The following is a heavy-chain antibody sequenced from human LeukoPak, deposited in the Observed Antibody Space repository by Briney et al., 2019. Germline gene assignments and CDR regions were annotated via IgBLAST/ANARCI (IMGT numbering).Heavy chain of an antibody. Sequence: GGSLRLSCAASGFTFDDYAMHWVRQAPGKGLEWVSGISWNSGSIGYADSVKGRFTISRDNAKNSLYLQMNSLRAEDTALYYCAKGSYYDIVSGYFDYWGQGTLVTVSS. CDR3: AKGSYYDIVSGYFDY. CDR1: GFTFDDYA. CDR2: ISWNSGSI. J-gene: IGHJ4*02. V-gene: IGHV3-9*01. D-gene: IGHD3-9*01.